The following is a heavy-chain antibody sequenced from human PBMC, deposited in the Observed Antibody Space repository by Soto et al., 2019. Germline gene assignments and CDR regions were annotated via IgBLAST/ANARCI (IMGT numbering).Heavy chain of an antibody. Sequence: SGTLSLTCAVSGGSISSGGYSWSWIRQPPGKGLEWIGYIYHSGSTYYNPSLQSRVTISVDRSKNQFSLKLSSVTAADTAVYYCARANDFWSGLYYFDSWGQGTLVTVSS. CDR2: IYHSGST. CDR3: ARANDFWSGLYYFDS. J-gene: IGHJ4*02. D-gene: IGHD3-3*01. CDR1: GGSISSGGYS. V-gene: IGHV4-30-2*01.